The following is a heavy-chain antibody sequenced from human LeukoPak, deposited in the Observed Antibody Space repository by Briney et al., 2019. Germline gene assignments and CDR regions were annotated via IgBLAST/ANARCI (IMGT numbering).Heavy chain of an antibody. CDR1: GFAFNSYV. J-gene: IGHJ4*02. V-gene: IGHV3-23*01. CDR3: AKDIAASGLPRIFDF. D-gene: IGHD6-13*01. CDR2: VSGSGGRGAT. Sequence: GGSLRLSCAASGFAFNSYVMSWVRQAPGKGLEWVSCVSGSGGRGATYYTDSVKGRFTISRDNAKNTMYLQMNSLSGEDTAIYYCAKDIAASGLPRIFDFWGQGTLVTVSS.